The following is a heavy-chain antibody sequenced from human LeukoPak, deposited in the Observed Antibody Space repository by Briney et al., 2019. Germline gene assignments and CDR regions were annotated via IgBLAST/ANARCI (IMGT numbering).Heavy chain of an antibody. Sequence: GGSLRLSCAASGFTFSNYWMTWVRQAPGKGLEWVAVIWYDGNKKYYADSVKGRFTISKDNSKNTLYLQMNSLRVEDSAVYYCARDHSTTGTYPADYWGQGTLVTVSS. D-gene: IGHD1-26*01. J-gene: IGHJ4*02. CDR1: GFTFSNYW. CDR3: ARDHSTTGTYPADY. V-gene: IGHV3-33*08. CDR2: IWYDGNKK.